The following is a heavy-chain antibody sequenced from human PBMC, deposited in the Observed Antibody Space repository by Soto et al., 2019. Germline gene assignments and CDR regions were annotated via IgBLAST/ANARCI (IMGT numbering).Heavy chain of an antibody. CDR1: GFTFSSYG. D-gene: IGHD5-18*01. V-gene: IGHV3-30*18. CDR2: ISYDGSNK. Sequence: GGCLRLSCAASGFTFSSYGMHWVRQAPGKGLEWVAVISYDGSNKYYADSVKGRFTISRDNSKNTLYLQMNSLRAEDTAVYYCAKMDTAMVYYYYYGMDVWGQGTTVTVSS. J-gene: IGHJ6*02. CDR3: AKMDTAMVYYYYYGMDV.